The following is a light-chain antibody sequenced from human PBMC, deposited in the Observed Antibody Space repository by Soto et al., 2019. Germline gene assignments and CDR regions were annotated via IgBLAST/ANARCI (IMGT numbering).Light chain of an antibody. CDR2: EVS. CDR3: SSYTTSSTQV. J-gene: IGLJ3*02. Sequence: QSALTRPASVSGSPGQSITISCTGTSSDVGYYNYVSWYQHHPGKVPKLMIYEVSNRPSGVSNRFSGSKSGNTASLTISGLQAEDEADYYCSSYTTSSTQVFGGGTKLTVL. CDR1: SSDVGYYNY. V-gene: IGLV2-14*01.